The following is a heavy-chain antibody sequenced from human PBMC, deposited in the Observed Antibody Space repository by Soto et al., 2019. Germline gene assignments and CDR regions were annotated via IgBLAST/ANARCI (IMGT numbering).Heavy chain of an antibody. D-gene: IGHD2-21*01. CDR3: ARQPTTGDTDLWFDP. CDR2: IFYSGST. CDR1: GGSISTSRSL. J-gene: IGHJ5*02. Sequence: SETLSLTCSGSGGSISTSRSLLGWVRQPPGKGLEWLANIFYSGSTFYNPSLASRVSVSVDTSKNEFSLKLRSVTAADTAVYYCARQPTTGDTDLWFDPWGQGTLVTVSS. V-gene: IGHV4-39*01.